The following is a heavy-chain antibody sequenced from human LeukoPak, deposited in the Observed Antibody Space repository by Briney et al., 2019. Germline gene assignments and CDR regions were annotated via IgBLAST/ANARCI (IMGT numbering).Heavy chain of an antibody. CDR3: TRRTYCGGDCYPSNAFDI. Sequence: GGSLRLSCAASGFTFGTYSMNWVRQAPGKGLEWVSSISSSSTYIHYADSVKGRFTISRDNAKNSLYLQMNSLRAEDTAVYYCTRRTYCGGDCYPSNAFDIWGQGTMVTVSS. D-gene: IGHD2-21*02. CDR2: ISSSSTYI. CDR1: GFTFGTYS. J-gene: IGHJ3*02. V-gene: IGHV3-21*01.